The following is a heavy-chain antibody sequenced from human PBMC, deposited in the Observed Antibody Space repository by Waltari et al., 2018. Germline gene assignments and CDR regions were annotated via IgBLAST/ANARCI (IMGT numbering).Heavy chain of an antibody. CDR3: AKSTGSYYEVFDY. J-gene: IGHJ4*02. D-gene: IGHD1-26*01. V-gene: IGHV3-23*04. CDR2: SSGSGGTT. CDR1: GFTFSNYG. Sequence: EVRLVESGGGLVQPGGSLTLSCAASGFTFSNYGVSWVRQAPGKGLECVSTSSGSGGTTFYADSVKGRFTMSKDNSKNTLFLQMNSLRFDDTAEYYCAKSTGSYYEVFDYWGRGTLVTVSS.